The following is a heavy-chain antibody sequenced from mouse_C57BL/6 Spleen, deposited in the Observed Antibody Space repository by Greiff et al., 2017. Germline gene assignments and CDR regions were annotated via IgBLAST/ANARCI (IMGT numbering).Heavy chain of an antibody. CDR1: GFNIKDDY. CDR2: IDPENGDT. J-gene: IGHJ2*01. Sequence: EVQLQQSGAELVRPGASVKLSCTASGFNIKDDYMHWVKQRPEQGLEWIGWIDPENGDTEYASKFQGKATITADTSSNTAYLQLSSLTSEDTAVYYCTTGRTTVVARGYCDCWGQGTTLTVSS. CDR3: TTGRTTVVARGYCDC. V-gene: IGHV14-4*01. D-gene: IGHD1-1*01.